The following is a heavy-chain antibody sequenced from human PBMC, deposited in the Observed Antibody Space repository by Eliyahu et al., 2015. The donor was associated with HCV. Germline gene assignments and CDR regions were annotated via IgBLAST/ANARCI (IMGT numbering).Heavy chain of an antibody. V-gene: IGHV3-23*01. CDR1: GFTFSSYA. D-gene: IGHD1-1*01. Sequence: LLLESGGGLVQPGGSLRLSCXASGFTFSSYAMSWVRQAPGKGLEWGSSISATGGSTFYADSVKGRFTISRDNSKNTLYLQMNTLRAEDTALYYCARSPTMDYWGQGTLVTVSS. CDR2: ISATGGST. J-gene: IGHJ4*02. CDR3: ARSPTMDY.